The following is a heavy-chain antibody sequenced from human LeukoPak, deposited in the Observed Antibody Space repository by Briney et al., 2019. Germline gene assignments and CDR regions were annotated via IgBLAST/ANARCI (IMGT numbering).Heavy chain of an antibody. Sequence: GGXLRLSCAASGFTFDDYAMHWVRQAPGKGLEWVSLISWDGGSSYYADSVKGRFTISRDNSKNSLYLQMNSLRAEDTALYYCARETYCGGDCQNAYSDYWGQGTLVTVSS. CDR1: GFTFDDYA. CDR2: ISWDGGSS. CDR3: ARETYCGGDCQNAYSDY. V-gene: IGHV3-43D*03. J-gene: IGHJ4*02. D-gene: IGHD2-21*01.